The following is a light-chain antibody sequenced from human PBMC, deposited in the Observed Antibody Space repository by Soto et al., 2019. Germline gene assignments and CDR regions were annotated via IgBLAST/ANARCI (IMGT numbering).Light chain of an antibody. Sequence: DIQMTQSPSSLSASVGDRVTITCRASQSISSWLAWYQWKPGKAPKLLIYKASSLETGVPSRFSGSGSGTEFTLTINSLQPDDFATYFCQQYSNFWTFGQGTKVEIK. V-gene: IGKV1-5*03. CDR2: KAS. CDR1: QSISSW. J-gene: IGKJ1*01. CDR3: QQYSNFWT.